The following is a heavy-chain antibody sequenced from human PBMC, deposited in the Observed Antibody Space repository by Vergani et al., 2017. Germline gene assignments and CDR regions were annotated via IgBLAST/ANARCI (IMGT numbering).Heavy chain of an antibody. V-gene: IGHV1-69*12. J-gene: IGHJ4*02. CDR2: IRPIFGTA. Sequence: QVQLVQSGAEVKQPGSSVKVSCKASGGTFSSYAISWVRQAPGQGLEWMGGIRPIFGTANYAQKFQGRVTITADESTSTAYMELSSLRSEDTAVYYCARDDCSGGSCYEDGYWGQGTLVTVSS. D-gene: IGHD2-15*01. CDR1: GGTFSSYA. CDR3: ARDDCSGGSCYEDGY.